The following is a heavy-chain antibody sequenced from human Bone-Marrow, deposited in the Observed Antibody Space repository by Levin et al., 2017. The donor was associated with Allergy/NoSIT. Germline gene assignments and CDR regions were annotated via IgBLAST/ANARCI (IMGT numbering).Heavy chain of an antibody. J-gene: IGHJ3*02. CDR2: IYTDGST. CDR1: DFTVSDNY. CDR3: ASLGVYYYDTSGQTEGLDI. Sequence: GESLKISCAASDFTVSDNYMSWVRQVPGKGLEWVSVIYTDGSTYYADSVKGRFTISRDDSKNTLYLQMNSLRPEDTAVYYCASLGVYYYDTSGQTEGLDIWGQGTMVTVSS. V-gene: IGHV3-53*01. D-gene: IGHD3-22*01.